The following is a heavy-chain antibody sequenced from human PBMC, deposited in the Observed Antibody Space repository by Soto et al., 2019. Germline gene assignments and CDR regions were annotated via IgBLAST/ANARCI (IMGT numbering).Heavy chain of an antibody. D-gene: IGHD2-2*01. CDR2: ISLYSDGT. Sequence: GASVKVSCKTSGYTFSNYVITWVRQAPGQPLEWLGWISLYSDGTNYAQKFQGRVSMTTDTSTTTAYMELRSLRSDDTAVYYCARVVPGAEAWFGPWGQGTLVTVYS. CDR3: ARVVPGAEAWFGP. CDR1: GYTFSNYV. V-gene: IGHV1-18*01. J-gene: IGHJ5*02.